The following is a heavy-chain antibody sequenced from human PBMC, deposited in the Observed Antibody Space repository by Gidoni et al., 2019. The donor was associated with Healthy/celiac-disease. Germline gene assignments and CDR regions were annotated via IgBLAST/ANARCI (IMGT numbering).Heavy chain of an antibody. CDR2: ISYDGSNK. D-gene: IGHD2-21*01. Sequence: QVPLVASCGCVVQPGRSLILSCAASGFNFSSYAMHWVRQAPGKGLEWVAVISYDGSNKYYADSVKGRFTISRDNSKNTLYLQMNSLRAEDTAVYYCARDGVAVFDYWGQGTLVTVSS. J-gene: IGHJ4*02. CDR3: ARDGVAVFDY. V-gene: IGHV3-30-3*01. CDR1: GFNFSSYA.